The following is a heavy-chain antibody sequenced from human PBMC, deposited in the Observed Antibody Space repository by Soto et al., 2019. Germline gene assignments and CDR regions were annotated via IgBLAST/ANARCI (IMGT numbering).Heavy chain of an antibody. CDR1: GFTFSSYG. V-gene: IGHV3-33*06. CDR3: AKDGSLIAAAAFFDY. J-gene: IGHJ4*02. D-gene: IGHD6-13*01. CDR2: IWYDGSNK. Sequence: GGSLRLSCAASGFTFSSYGMHWVRQAPGKGLEWVAVIWYDGSNKYYADSVKGRFTISRDNSKNTLYLQMNSLRAEDTAVYYCAKDGSLIAAAAFFDYWGQGTLVTVSS.